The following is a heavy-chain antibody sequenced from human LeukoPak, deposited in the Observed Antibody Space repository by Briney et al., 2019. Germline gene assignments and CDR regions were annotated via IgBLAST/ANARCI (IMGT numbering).Heavy chain of an antibody. CDR2: ITGSGNST. J-gene: IGHJ4*02. CDR3: ARELFDFDY. CDR1: GFTFSNYA. Sequence: GGSLRLSCAVSGFTFSNYAMTWVRQAPGKGLEWVSEITGSGNSTYYADSVKGRFTISRGNSKNTLYLQMNSLRAEDTAVYYCARELFDFDYWGQGTLVIVSS. V-gene: IGHV3-23*01. D-gene: IGHD3-10*01.